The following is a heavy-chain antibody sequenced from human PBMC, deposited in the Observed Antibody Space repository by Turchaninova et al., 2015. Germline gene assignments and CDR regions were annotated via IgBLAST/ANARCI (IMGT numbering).Heavy chain of an antibody. J-gene: IGHJ4*02. V-gene: IGHV6-1*01. CDR3: ARGPRRSFDH. Sequence: AQLQQSGPGLVEPSQTLSLTCAISGDFVTNNDVAWNWIRQSPSRGLEWLGRTFYRSKWYNEYAVSVESRISINSYTSKNQFSLQLNSVTPDDTAVYYCARGPRRSFDHWAQGTLVTVSS. CDR2: TFYRSKWYN. CDR1: GDFVTNNDVA.